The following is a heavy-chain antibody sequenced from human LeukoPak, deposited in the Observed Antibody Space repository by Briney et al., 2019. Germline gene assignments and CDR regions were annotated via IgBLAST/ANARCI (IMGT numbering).Heavy chain of an antibody. CDR3: AREFRPDYYDSTGYSYWYFDF. CDR1: GFSFSTYG. D-gene: IGHD3-22*01. V-gene: IGHV3-33*01. CDR2: IWYDGSNT. J-gene: IGHJ2*01. Sequence: GGSLRLSCAASGFSFSTYGMHWVRQAPGKGLAWVAVIWYDGSNTQYADSVKGRFTISRDNSKDTLYLQMNSLRAEDTAVYFCAREFRPDYYDSTGYSYWYFDFWGRGSLVTVSS.